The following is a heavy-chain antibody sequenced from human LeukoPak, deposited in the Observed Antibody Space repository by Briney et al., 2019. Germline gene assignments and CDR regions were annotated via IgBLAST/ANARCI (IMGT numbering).Heavy chain of an antibody. CDR3: AKDRGGMIVVSDFDY. V-gene: IGHV3-30*02. D-gene: IGHD3-22*01. CDR2: VRYDGSDK. J-gene: IGHJ4*02. CDR1: GFTFSAYG. Sequence: GGSLRLSCAASGFTFSAYGMHWVRQAPGKGLEWLAFVRYDGSDKYYADSVKGRSTISRDNSKNTLYLQMNSLRAEDTAVYYCAKDRGGMIVVSDFDYWGQGTLVTVSS.